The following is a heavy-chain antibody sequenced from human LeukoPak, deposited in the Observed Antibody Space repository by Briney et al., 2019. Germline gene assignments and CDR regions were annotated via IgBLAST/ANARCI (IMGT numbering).Heavy chain of an antibody. CDR1: GFTFNNYA. CDR3: AKETASDFGGAVDY. J-gene: IGHJ4*02. D-gene: IGHD3-10*01. Sequence: GGSLRLSCAASGFTFNNYAMSWVRRAPGKGLEWVSAISGSGGSAYYADSVKGRFTISRDNSKNTLYLQINSLRAEDTAVYYCAKETASDFGGAVDYWGQGTLVTVSS. V-gene: IGHV3-23*01. CDR2: ISGSGGSA.